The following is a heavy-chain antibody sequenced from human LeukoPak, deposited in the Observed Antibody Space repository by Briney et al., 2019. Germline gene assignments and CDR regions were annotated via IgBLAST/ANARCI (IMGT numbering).Heavy chain of an antibody. D-gene: IGHD4-23*01. CDR1: GFTFSSYW. J-gene: IGHJ2*01. V-gene: IGHV3-74*01. CDR2: IKSDGSNT. CDR3: TRVGDYGGNWAWYFDL. Sequence: RPGGSLRLSCAASGFTFSSYWMHWVRQAPGKGLVWVSRIKSDGSNTNYADSVKGRFTISRDNAKNTLYLQMNSLRAEDTAVYYCTRVGDYGGNWAWYFDLWGRGTLVTVSS.